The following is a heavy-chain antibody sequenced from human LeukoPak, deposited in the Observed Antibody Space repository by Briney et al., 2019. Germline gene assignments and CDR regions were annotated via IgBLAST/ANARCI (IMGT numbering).Heavy chain of an antibody. D-gene: IGHD3-16*01. Sequence: GGSPRLSCAASGFTFSSYAMSWVRQAPGKGLEWVSAISGSGGSTYYADSVKGRFTISRDNSKNTLYLQMNSLRAEDTAVYYCAKVRLRLNAFDIWGQGTMVTVSS. V-gene: IGHV3-23*01. CDR3: AKVRLRLNAFDI. CDR1: GFTFSSYA. CDR2: ISGSGGST. J-gene: IGHJ3*02.